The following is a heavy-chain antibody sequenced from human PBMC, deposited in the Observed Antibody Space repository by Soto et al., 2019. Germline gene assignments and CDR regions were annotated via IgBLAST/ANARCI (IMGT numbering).Heavy chain of an antibody. CDR3: ARGLILWFGELSRRGGYYYYMDV. J-gene: IGHJ6*03. D-gene: IGHD3-10*01. CDR1: GGSFSGYQ. V-gene: IGHV4-34*01. CDR2: INDSGNI. Sequence: QVRLQQWGAGLVKPSETLSLTCAVYGGSFSGYQWTWIRQTPGKGLEWIGEINDSGNINYNPSLKSRVTILVDTAKKQISLRLSSVTAADTAVYYCARGLILWFGELSRRGGYYYYMDVWGKGTSVTVSS.